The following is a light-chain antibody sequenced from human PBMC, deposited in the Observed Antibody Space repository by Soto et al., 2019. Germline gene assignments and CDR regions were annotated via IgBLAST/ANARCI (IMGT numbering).Light chain of an antibody. CDR1: SSDVGGYNY. CDR2: DVS. CDR3: LSYAGSYPLV. Sequence: QSALTQPRSASGSPGQSVTIPCTGTSSDVGGYNYVSWYQQHPGKAPQLMIYDVSKRPSGVPDRFSGSKSGNTASLTISGFQAEDGADYYCLSYAGSYPLVFGGGTKLTVL. J-gene: IGLJ2*01. V-gene: IGLV2-11*01.